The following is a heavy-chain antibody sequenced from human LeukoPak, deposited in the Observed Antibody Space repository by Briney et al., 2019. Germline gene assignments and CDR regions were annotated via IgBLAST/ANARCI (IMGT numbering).Heavy chain of an antibody. V-gene: IGHV3-21*01. D-gene: IGHD6-13*01. CDR2: ISSSSSYI. J-gene: IGHJ4*02. Sequence: GGSLRLSCAASGFTFSSYSMNWVRQAPGKGLEWVSSISSSSSYIYYADSVKGRFTISRDNAKNSLYLQMNSLRAEDTAVYYCAKAPGSSSWYSFFDYWGQGTLVTVSS. CDR1: GFTFSSYS. CDR3: AKAPGSSSWYSFFDY.